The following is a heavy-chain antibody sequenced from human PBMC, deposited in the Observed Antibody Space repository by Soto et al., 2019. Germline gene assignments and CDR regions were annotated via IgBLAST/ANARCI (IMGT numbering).Heavy chain of an antibody. CDR2: FDPEDGET. V-gene: IGHV1-24*01. CDR1: GYTLTELS. J-gene: IGHJ4*02. D-gene: IGHD3-16*02. CDR3: ATDYDYVWGSYRRSKGSFGY. Sequence: ASVKVSCKVSGYTLTELSMHWVRQAPGKGLEWMGGFDPEDGETIYAQKFQGRVTMTEDTSTDTAYMELSSLRSEDTAVYYCATDYDYVWGSYRRSKGSFGYWGQGTLVTVSS.